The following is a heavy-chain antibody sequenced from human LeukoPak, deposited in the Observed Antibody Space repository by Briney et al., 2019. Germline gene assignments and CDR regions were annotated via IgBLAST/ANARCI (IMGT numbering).Heavy chain of an antibody. V-gene: IGHV4-34*01. D-gene: IGHD2-2*01. Sequence: PSETLSLTCAVCGGSFSGYYWSWIRQPPGKGLEWIGEINHSGSTNYNPSLKSRVTISVDTSKNQFSLKLSSVTAADTAVYYCARGHRRRYCSSTSCSGYYYYYYMDVWGKGTTVTVSS. J-gene: IGHJ6*03. CDR3: ARGHRRRYCSSTSCSGYYYYYYMDV. CDR1: GGSFSGYY. CDR2: INHSGST.